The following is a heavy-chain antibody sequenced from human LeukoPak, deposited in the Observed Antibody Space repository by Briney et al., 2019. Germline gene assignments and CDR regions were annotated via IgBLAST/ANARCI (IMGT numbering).Heavy chain of an antibody. CDR2: IYYSGST. CDR1: GGSISSYY. V-gene: IGHV4-59*08. CDR3: ARSRGRNWFDP. J-gene: IGHJ5*02. Sequence: SETLSLTCTVSGGSISSYYWSWIRQPPGKGLEWIGYIYYSGSTNYNPSLKSRVTISVDTSKNQFSLKLSSVTAADTAVYYCARSRGRNWFDPWGQGTLVTVSS. D-gene: IGHD3-10*01.